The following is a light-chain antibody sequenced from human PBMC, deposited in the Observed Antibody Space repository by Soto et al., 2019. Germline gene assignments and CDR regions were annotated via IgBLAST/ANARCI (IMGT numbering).Light chain of an antibody. CDR2: AAS. CDR1: QGIRND. V-gene: IGKV1-6*01. CDR3: LKDYNYPWT. J-gene: IGKJ1*01. Sequence: AIQTTQSPSSLSASVGDRVTITCLASQGIRNDLGWYQQKPGKAPRLLIYAASSLQSGVPSRFSGSRSGTDFTLPISSLPPEDFATYYCLKDYNYPWTFGQGTKVDIK.